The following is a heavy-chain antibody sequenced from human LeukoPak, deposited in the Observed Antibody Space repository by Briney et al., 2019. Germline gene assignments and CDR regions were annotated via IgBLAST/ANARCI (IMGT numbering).Heavy chain of an antibody. Sequence: ASVKVSCKASGYTFTGSFMHWVRQAPGQGLEWMGWINSNTGGTKFAQKFQDRVTMTRDTSISTVYMELSSLRSDDTAVYYCATAVAGISYYYYYMDVWGKGTTVTVSS. CDR3: ATAVAGISYYYYYMDV. CDR1: GYTFTGSF. D-gene: IGHD6-19*01. V-gene: IGHV1-2*02. CDR2: INSNTGGT. J-gene: IGHJ6*03.